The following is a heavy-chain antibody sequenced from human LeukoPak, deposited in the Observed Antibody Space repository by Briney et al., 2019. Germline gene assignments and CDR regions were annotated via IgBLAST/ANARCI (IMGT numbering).Heavy chain of an antibody. CDR3: ARVSQHYYDSSGYFAFDI. Sequence: GGSLRLSCAASGFTFSNYAMHWVRQAPGKGLEWVTIISYDGSNKYYADSVKGRFTISRDNAKNSLYLQMNSLRAEDTALYHCARVSQHYYDSSGYFAFDIWGQGTMVTVSS. J-gene: IGHJ3*02. CDR1: GFTFSNYA. V-gene: IGHV3-30-3*01. D-gene: IGHD3-22*01. CDR2: ISYDGSNK.